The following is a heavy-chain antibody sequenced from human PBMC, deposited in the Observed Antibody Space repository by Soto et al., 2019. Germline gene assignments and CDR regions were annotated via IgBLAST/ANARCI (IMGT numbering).Heavy chain of an antibody. Sequence: VKVSCKASGYTFTSYGISWVRQAPGQGLEWMGWISAYNGNTNYAQKLQGRVTMTTDTSTSTAYMELRSLGSDDTAVYYCARDDLRYFGWLLPEEYYGMDVWGQGTTVTVSS. CDR3: ARDDLRYFGWLLPEEYYGMDV. V-gene: IGHV1-18*04. D-gene: IGHD3-9*01. CDR2: ISAYNGNT. J-gene: IGHJ6*02. CDR1: GYTFTSYG.